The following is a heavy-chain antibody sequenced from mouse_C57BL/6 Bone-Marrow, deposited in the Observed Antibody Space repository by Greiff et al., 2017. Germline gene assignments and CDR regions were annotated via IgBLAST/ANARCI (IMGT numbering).Heavy chain of an antibody. Sequence: DVQLVESGPGLVKPSQSLSLTCSVTGYSITSGYYWNWIRQFPGNKLEWMGYISYDGSNNYNPSLKNRISITRDTSKNQFFLKLNSVTTEDTATYYFARGVYWAQGTTLSVSS. J-gene: IGHJ2*01. CDR3: ARGVY. CDR1: GYSITSGYY. CDR2: ISYDGSN. V-gene: IGHV3-6*01.